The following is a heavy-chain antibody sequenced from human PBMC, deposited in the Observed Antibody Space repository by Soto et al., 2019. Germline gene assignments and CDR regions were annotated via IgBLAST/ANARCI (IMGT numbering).Heavy chain of an antibody. CDR3: ASGKTQMTQDRMGFYYYMDV. CDR2: VIPLLDAS. J-gene: IGHJ6*03. D-gene: IGHD2-15*01. Sequence: QVQLVQSGAEVKKPGSSVKISCTASGDTFNNRTFTWVLRAPGQGLAWMGRVIPLLDASNYAEKFQDRATITADKSTNTAYLELSGLKSEDSAIYYCASGKTQMTQDRMGFYYYMDVWGKGTTVTVSS. V-gene: IGHV1-69*08. CDR1: GDTFNNRT.